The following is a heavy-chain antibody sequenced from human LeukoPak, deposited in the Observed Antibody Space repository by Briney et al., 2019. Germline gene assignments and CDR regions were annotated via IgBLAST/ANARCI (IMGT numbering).Heavy chain of an antibody. V-gene: IGHV4-30-2*01. D-gene: IGHD3-16*01. CDR2: INHSGST. CDR3: ARVHWGNWYFDL. CDR1: GDSISSGGYS. J-gene: IGHJ2*01. Sequence: RTSQTLSLTCTVSGDSISSGGYSWTWIRQPPGKGLEWIGYINHSGSTYYNPSLKSRVTISVDKSKDQFSLKLSSVTAADTATYFCARVHWGNWYFDLWGRGTLVIVSS.